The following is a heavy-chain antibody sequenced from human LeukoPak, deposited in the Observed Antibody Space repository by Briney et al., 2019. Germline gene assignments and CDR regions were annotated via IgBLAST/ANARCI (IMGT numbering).Heavy chain of an antibody. CDR3: AKDRGNYLFDY. J-gene: IGHJ4*02. Sequence: DSVRGRFTISRDNSKNTLYLQMNSLRAEDTAVYHCAKDRGNYLFDYWGQGTLVTVSS. D-gene: IGHD1-7*01. V-gene: IGHV3-30*02.